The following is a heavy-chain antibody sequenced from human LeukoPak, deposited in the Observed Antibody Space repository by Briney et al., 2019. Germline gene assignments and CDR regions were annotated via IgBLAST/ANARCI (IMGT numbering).Heavy chain of an antibody. D-gene: IGHD1-26*01. J-gene: IGHJ1*01. CDR1: GFTFDDYG. CDR3: ARDRGGRYMYLQH. CDR2: NSNGGSA. V-gene: IGHV3-20*04. Sequence: GGSLRLSCAASGFTFDDYGMSWVRQAPGKGLEWVSGNSNGGSAGYVDSAKGRFSISRDNAKNSLFLQMNSLRAEDTALYYCARDRGGRYMYLQHWGQGTLVTVSS.